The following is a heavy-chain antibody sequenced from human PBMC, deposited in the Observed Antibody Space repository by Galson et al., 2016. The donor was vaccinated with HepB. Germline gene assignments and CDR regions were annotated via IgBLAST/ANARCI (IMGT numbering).Heavy chain of an antibody. Sequence: SLRLSCAASGFTFSTYGMHWVRQAPGKGLEWVAVIWYDGSKEFYADYAKGRFTISRDDSKNTLFPQMNSLRGEDTALYYCARGRSSAGYYGLDVWGQGTAVTVSS. V-gene: IGHV3-33*02. D-gene: IGHD6-25*01. J-gene: IGHJ6*02. CDR2: IWYDGSKE. CDR1: GFTFSTYG. CDR3: ARGRSSAGYYGLDV.